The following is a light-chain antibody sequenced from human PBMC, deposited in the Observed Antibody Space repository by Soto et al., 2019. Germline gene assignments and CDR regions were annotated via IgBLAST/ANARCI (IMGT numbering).Light chain of an antibody. V-gene: IGLV1-44*01. CDR3: AAWDDSLNGHV. CDR1: DSNIGSYS. CDR2: TTY. Sequence: QSVLTQPHSVSGTPGQRLTVSCSGSDSNIGSYSVHWFQQLPGTAPKLLISTTYRRPSGVPERFSGSKSGTSASLAISGLQSEDEADYYCAAWDDSLNGHVFGTGTKVTVL. J-gene: IGLJ1*01.